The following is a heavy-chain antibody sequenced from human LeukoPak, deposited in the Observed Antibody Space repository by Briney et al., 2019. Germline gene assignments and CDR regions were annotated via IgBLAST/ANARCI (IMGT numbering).Heavy chain of an antibody. V-gene: IGHV3-7*01. J-gene: IGHJ4*02. CDR3: VRESRSGSYSGY. CDR1: GFTFSSYW. Sequence: GGSLRLSCAASGFTFSSYWMSWVRQAPGKGLEWVANVNQGGSDKHYVDSRFTISRDNANNSLYLQMNSLRAEDTAVYYCVRESRSGSYSGYWGQGTLVTVSS. CDR2: VNQGGSDK. D-gene: IGHD1-26*01.